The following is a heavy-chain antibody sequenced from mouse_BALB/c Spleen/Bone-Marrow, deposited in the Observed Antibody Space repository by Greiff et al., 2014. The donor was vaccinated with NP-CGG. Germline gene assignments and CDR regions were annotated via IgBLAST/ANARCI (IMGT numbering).Heavy chain of an antibody. D-gene: IGHD1-1*01. CDR2: IDPANGNT. V-gene: IGHV14-3*02. Sequence: DVQLQESGAELVKPGASVKLSCTASGFNIKDTYMHWVKQRPEQGLEWIGRIDPANGNTKYDPKFQGKATITADTSSNTAYLQLSSLTSEDTAVYYCAPYYYGSSQSAYWGQGTLVTVSA. CDR1: GFNIKDTY. CDR3: APYYYGSSQSAY. J-gene: IGHJ3*01.